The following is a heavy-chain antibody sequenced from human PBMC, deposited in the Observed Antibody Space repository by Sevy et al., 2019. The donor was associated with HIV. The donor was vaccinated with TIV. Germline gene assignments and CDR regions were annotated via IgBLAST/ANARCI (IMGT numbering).Heavy chain of an antibody. V-gene: IGHV3-30*18. CDR1: GISFTTSG. CDR2: ISYHGRDK. D-gene: IGHD3-9*01. Sequence: GGSLRLSCVVSGISFTTSGMHWVRQAPGKGLEWVAVISYHGRDKFYAESVKGRSTISRDNSKNMLYLQMNSLRADDTAVYYCAKDFTGYNGMDVWGQGTKVTVSS. J-gene: IGHJ6*02. CDR3: AKDFTGYNGMDV.